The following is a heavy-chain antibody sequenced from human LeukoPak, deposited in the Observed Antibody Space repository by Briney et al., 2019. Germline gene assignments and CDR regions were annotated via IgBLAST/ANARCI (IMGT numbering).Heavy chain of an antibody. CDR2: MSYDGSNK. D-gene: IGHD7-27*01. J-gene: IGHJ4*02. CDR3: AKDPTGDPRAGTYDH. CDR1: GFTFRNYA. V-gene: IGHV3-30*18. Sequence: PGRSLRLSCAASGFTFRNYAMHWVRQAPGKGLEWVAVMSYDGSNKYYADSVKGGFTISRDSSKNTLYLQMNSLRAEDTAVYYCAKDPTGDPRAGTYDHWGQGTLVTVSS.